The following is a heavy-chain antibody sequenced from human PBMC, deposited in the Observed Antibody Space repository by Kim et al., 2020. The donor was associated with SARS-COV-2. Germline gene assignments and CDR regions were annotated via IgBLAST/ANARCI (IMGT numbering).Heavy chain of an antibody. D-gene: IGHD5-18*01. J-gene: IGHJ3*02. Sequence: ASVKVSCKASGYTFTSYYMHWVRQAPGQGLEWMGIINPSGGSTSYAQKFQGRVTMTRDTSTSTVYMELSSLRSEDTAVYYCARAPGGYSYYDAFDIWGQGTMVTVSS. V-gene: IGHV1-46*01. CDR2: INPSGGST. CDR3: ARAPGGYSYYDAFDI. CDR1: GYTFTSYY.